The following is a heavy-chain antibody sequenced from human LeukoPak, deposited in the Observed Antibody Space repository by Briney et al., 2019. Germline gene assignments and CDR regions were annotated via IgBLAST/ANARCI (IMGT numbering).Heavy chain of an antibody. J-gene: IGHJ5*02. Sequence: ASVKVSCKASGYTFTNFAIHWVRQAPGQRLERMGWINTVNTKYSHKFQDRVTITWDTSATTVYMELSSLRSEDTAIYYCARMSPGEAFDPWGQGTLVTVS. CDR2: INTVNT. V-gene: IGHV1-3*04. CDR1: GYTFTNFA. CDR3: ARMSPGEAFDP. D-gene: IGHD4-17*01.